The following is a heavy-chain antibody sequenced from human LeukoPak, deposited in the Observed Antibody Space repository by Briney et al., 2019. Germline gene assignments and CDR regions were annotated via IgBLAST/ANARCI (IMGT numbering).Heavy chain of an antibody. V-gene: IGHV3-21*01. D-gene: IGHD6-13*01. Sequence: PGGSLRLSCAASGFTFSSYSMNWVRQAPGKGLEWVSSISSSSSYIYYADSVKGRFTISRDNAKNSLYLQMNSLRAEDTAVYYCARAITGGAAAGFDYWGQGTLVTVSS. CDR2: ISSSSSYI. J-gene: IGHJ4*02. CDR1: GFTFSSYS. CDR3: ARAITGGAAAGFDY.